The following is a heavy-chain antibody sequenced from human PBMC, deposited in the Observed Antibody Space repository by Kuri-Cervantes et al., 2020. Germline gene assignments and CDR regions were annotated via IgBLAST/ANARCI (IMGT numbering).Heavy chain of an antibody. V-gene: IGHV3-7*01. J-gene: IGHJ6*02. CDR3: ARDVGCSPDSGTSWVSCAMGV. CDR1: GFTFSSYW. CDR2: IKQDGSEK. D-gene: IGHD3-10*01. Sequence: GESLKISCAASGFTFSSYWMSWVRQAPGKGLEWVANIKQDGSEKYYVDSVKGRFTISRDNAKNSLYLQMNSLRAEDTAVYYCARDVGCSPDSGTSWVSCAMGVWGQGTTVTVSS.